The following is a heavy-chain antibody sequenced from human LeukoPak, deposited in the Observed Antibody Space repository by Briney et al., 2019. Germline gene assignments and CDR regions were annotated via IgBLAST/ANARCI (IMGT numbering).Heavy chain of an antibody. Sequence: GGSLRLSCAASGFTFSSYWMHWVRQAPGKGLVWVSRINSDGSSTSYADSVKGRFTISRDNAMNTLYLQMNSLRAEDTAVYYCARVVGAYYFDYWGQGTLVTVSS. D-gene: IGHD1-26*01. CDR1: GFTFSSYW. CDR3: ARVVGAYYFDY. J-gene: IGHJ4*02. CDR2: INSDGSST. V-gene: IGHV3-74*01.